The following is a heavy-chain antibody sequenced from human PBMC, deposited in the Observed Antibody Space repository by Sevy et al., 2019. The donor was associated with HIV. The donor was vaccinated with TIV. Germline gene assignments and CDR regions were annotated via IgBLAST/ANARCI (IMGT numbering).Heavy chain of an antibody. CDR2: ITSESGYI. D-gene: IGHD3-10*01. J-gene: IGHJ2*01. CDR3: ARDRVQPSHWYFDL. CDR1: GFTFSNSN. Sequence: GGSLRLSCAGAGFTFSNSNMNWVRQAPGKGLQWVSSITSESGYIYYADSVKGRFIISRDNAKNSVYLQMNSLRADDMAVYYCARDRVQPSHWYFDLWGRGTLVTVSS. V-gene: IGHV3-21*01.